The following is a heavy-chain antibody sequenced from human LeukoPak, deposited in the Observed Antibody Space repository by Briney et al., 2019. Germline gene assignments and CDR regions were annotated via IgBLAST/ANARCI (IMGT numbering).Heavy chain of an antibody. D-gene: IGHD2-2*01. CDR3: ARGSVVPAANDAFDI. CDR1: GGSISSSNW. J-gene: IGHJ3*02. Sequence: PSETLSLTCAVSGGSISSSNWWSWVRQPPEKGLEWIGEIYHSGSTNYNPSLKSRVTISLDTSKNQISLKLSSVTAADTAVYYCARGSVVPAANDAFDIWGQGTMVTVSS. V-gene: IGHV4-4*02. CDR2: IYHSGST.